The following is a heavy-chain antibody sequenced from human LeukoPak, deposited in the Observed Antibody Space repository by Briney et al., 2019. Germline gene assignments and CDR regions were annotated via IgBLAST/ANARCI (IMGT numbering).Heavy chain of an antibody. CDR1: GYTFTGYY. D-gene: IGHD4-17*01. V-gene: IGHV1-2*02. Sequence: ASVKVSCKASGYTFTGYYMHWVRQAPGQGLEWMGWLNPNSGDTNYAQKFQGRVTMTRDTSISTAYMELNSLRSDDTAMYYCARLTTMTNDYGGQGTLVTVSA. CDR2: LNPNSGDT. CDR3: ARLTTMTNDY. J-gene: IGHJ4*02.